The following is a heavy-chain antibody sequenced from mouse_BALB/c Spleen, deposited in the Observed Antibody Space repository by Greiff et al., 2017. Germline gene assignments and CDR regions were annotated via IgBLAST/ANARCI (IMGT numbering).Heavy chain of an antibody. CDR1: GFTFSSYA. Sequence: EVMLVESGGGLVKPGGSLKLSCAASGFTFSSYAMSWVRQTPEQRLEWVASISSGGSTYYPDSVKGRFTISRDNARNILYLQMSSLRSEDTAMYYCARGERYDDYWGQGTTLTVSS. CDR2: ISSGGST. J-gene: IGHJ2*01. CDR3: ARGERYDDY. D-gene: IGHD2-14*01. V-gene: IGHV5-6-5*01.